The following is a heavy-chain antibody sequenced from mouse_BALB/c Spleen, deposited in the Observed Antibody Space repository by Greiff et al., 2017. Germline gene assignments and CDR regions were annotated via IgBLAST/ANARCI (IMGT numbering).Heavy chain of an antibody. CDR2: INPYNDGT. D-gene: IGHD1-2*01. CDR1: GYTFTSYV. Sequence: VQLKESGPELVKPGASVKMSCKASGYTFTSYVMHWVKQKPGQGLEWIGYINPYNDGTKYNEKFKGKATLTSDKSSSTAYMELSSLTSEDSAVYYCARNYGSYWYFDVWGAGTTVTVSS. J-gene: IGHJ1*01. V-gene: IGHV1-14*01. CDR3: ARNYGSYWYFDV.